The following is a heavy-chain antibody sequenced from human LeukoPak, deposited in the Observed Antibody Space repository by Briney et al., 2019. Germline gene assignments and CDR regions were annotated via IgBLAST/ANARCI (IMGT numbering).Heavy chain of an antibody. Sequence: SETLSLTCTVSGGSISGSSYYWGWIRQSPGKGLEWIGNIYYGGRTYYNPSLKSRVTISVDTSKNQFSLKLSSVTAADTAVYYCASSIPPFDPWGQGVLVTVSS. CDR2: IYYGGRT. CDR1: GGSISGSSYY. V-gene: IGHV4-39*01. CDR3: ASSIPPFDP. J-gene: IGHJ5*02.